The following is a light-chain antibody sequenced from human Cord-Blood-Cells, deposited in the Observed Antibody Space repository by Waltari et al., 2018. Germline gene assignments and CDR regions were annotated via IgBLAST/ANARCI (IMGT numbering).Light chain of an antibody. CDR2: WAS. J-gene: IGKJ3*01. Sequence: DIVITQSQHSLAVALGARAPINCESSQSVLYGSNNKNSLAWYQQKPRPPPKLLIYWASTRESGVPDLFSGSGSETDFTLSISSPQTKDVSVYCCQPYYSTPFPFGPGTKVALK. CDR3: QPYYSTPFP. CDR1: QSVLYGSNNKNS. V-gene: IGKV4-1*01.